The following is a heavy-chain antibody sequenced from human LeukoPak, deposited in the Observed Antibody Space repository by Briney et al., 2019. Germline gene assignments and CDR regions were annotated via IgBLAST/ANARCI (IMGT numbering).Heavy chain of an antibody. CDR1: GFTFSSYG. J-gene: IGHJ4*02. Sequence: PGGSLRLSCAASGFTFSSYGMHWVRQAPGKGLEWVAVISYDGSNKYYADSVKGRFTISRDNSKNTLYLQMNSLRAEDTAVYYCAKGGQPKILYYFDYWGQGTLVTVSS. D-gene: IGHD1-14*01. V-gene: IGHV3-30*18. CDR2: ISYDGSNK. CDR3: AKGGQPKILYYFDY.